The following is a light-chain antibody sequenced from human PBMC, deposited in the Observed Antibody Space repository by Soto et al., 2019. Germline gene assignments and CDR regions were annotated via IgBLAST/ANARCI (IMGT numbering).Light chain of an antibody. Sequence: QSALTQPPSASGSPGQSVTISCTGTSSDVGGYNYVSWYQQHPGKAPKLMIYEVSKRPSGVPDRFSGSKSGNTASLTVSGLQAEYEADYYCSSYAGSKNYVFGTGTKLTVL. V-gene: IGLV2-8*01. CDR2: EVS. CDR1: SSDVGGYNY. J-gene: IGLJ1*01. CDR3: SSYAGSKNYV.